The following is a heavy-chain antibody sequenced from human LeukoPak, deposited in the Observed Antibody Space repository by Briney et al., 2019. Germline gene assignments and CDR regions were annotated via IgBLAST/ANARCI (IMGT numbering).Heavy chain of an antibody. J-gene: IGHJ4*02. Sequence: GASVKVSCKASGYTFTDYYIHWVRRAPGRGLEWMGWVDPRTGVTRCTQKFQGRVTMTRDTSISTVYLDLNGLTFDDTAVYYCATDNYGMLDYWGQETLVTVSS. CDR2: VDPRTGVT. V-gene: IGHV1-2*02. CDR1: GYTFTDYY. CDR3: ATDNYGMLDY. D-gene: IGHD3-9*01.